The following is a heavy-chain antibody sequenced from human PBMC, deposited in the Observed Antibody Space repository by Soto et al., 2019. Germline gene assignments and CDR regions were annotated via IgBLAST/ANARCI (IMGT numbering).Heavy chain of an antibody. D-gene: IGHD3-22*01. J-gene: IGHJ4*02. CDR1: GYTFTGYY. Sequence: ASVKVSCKASGYTFTGYYMHWVRQAPGQGLEWMGWINPNSGGTNYAQKFQGRVTMTRDTSISTAYMELSRLRSDDTAVHYCARFAQYYYDSSGYYYAGFDYWGQGTLVTVSS. CDR3: ARFAQYYYDSSGYYYAGFDY. CDR2: INPNSGGT. V-gene: IGHV1-2*02.